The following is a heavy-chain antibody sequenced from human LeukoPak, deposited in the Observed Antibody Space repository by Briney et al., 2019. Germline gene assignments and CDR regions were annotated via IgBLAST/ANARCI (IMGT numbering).Heavy chain of an antibody. CDR2: ISGGNGAT. D-gene: IGHD3-10*01. CDR3: AKSYYYGSGSPSLDY. J-gene: IGHJ4*02. CDR1: GFTFSSYA. V-gene: IGHV3-23*01. Sequence: GESLRLSCAASGFTFSSYAMTWVRQAPGKGLEWVSGISGGNGATYYADSVKGRFTISTDNSKNTLYLQMNSLRVEDTAVYYCAKSYYYGSGSPSLDYWGQGTLVTVSS.